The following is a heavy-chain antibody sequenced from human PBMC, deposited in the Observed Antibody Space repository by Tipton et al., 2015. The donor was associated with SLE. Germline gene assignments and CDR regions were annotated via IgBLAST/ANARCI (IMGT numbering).Heavy chain of an antibody. CDR3: ARGIWIVVVPAAQDYYYMDV. D-gene: IGHD2-2*01. J-gene: IGHJ6*03. Sequence: TLSLTCTVSGGSISSYYWSWIRQPAGKGLEWIGRIYTSGSTYYNPSLKSRVTISVDTSKNQFSLKLSSVTAADTAVYYCARGIWIVVVPAAQDYYYMDVWGKGTTVTVSS. V-gene: IGHV4-4*07. CDR1: GGSISSYY. CDR2: IYTSGST.